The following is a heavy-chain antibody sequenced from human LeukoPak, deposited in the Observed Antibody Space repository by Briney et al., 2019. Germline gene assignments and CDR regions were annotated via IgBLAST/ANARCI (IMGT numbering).Heavy chain of an antibody. CDR1: GGSIKTYY. D-gene: IGHD6-13*01. Sequence: SETLSLTCAVSGGSIKTYYWSWIRQSAGTGLEWIGRFYSSVSTTYNPSLKSRVTMSVDTSNNLFFLNLTSVTAADTAVYFCVRERLYTSSWGFQHWGQGTLVSVSS. CDR3: VRERLYTSSWGFQH. CDR2: FYSSVST. J-gene: IGHJ1*01. V-gene: IGHV4-4*07.